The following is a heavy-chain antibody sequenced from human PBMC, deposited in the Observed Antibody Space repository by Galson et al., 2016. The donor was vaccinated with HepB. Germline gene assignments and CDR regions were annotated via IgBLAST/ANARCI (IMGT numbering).Heavy chain of an antibody. J-gene: IGHJ4*02. Sequence: SVKVSCKASGYTFTSYGIDWVRQAPGQGLEWMGWISAYNGNTNYAQKFQGRVTMTTDTSTSTAYMELRSLRSDDTAVYYCARACGFGELLGSGGQGTLVTVSS. CDR3: ARACGFGELLGS. D-gene: IGHD3-10*01. CDR2: ISAYNGNT. V-gene: IGHV1-18*01. CDR1: GYTFTSYG.